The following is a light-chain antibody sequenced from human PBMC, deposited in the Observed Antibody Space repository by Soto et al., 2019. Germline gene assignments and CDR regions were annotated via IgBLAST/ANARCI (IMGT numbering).Light chain of an antibody. CDR3: QQYNRGVFT. Sequence: DIQMTQSPSTLSASVGDRVTITCRASQSISSWLAWYQQKPGKAPKLLIYKASSLESGVPSRFSGSGSETEFTLTISSLQPDDFATYYCQQYNRGVFTFGPGTKVDIK. V-gene: IGKV1-5*03. CDR1: QSISSW. J-gene: IGKJ3*01. CDR2: KAS.